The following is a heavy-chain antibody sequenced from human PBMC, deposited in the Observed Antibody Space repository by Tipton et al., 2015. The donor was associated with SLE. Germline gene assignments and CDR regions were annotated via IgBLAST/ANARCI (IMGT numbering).Heavy chain of an antibody. CDR3: ARGGEGPKDDSSGAPFDR. Sequence: TLSLTCTVSGGSISSYYWSWIRQSAGQGLEWIGHIYDTGGTDYNPSLNSRVTISVDRSKDEFSLRLTSVTAADTAVYYCARGGEGPKDDSSGAPFDRWGLGTLVIVSS. V-gene: IGHV4-59*01. CDR2: IYDTGGT. CDR1: GGSISSYY. D-gene: IGHD3-22*01. J-gene: IGHJ4*02.